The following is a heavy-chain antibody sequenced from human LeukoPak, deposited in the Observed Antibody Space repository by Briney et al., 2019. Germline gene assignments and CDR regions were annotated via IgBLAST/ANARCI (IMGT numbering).Heavy chain of an antibody. CDR2: ISSSGSTI. CDR3: ARDRAERIRGVIITYYYYYKDV. CDR1: GFTFSDYY. D-gene: IGHD3-10*01. J-gene: IGHJ6*03. Sequence: GGSLRLSCAASGFTFSDYYMSWIRQAPGKGLEWVSYISSSGSTIYYADSVKGRFTISRDNAKNSLYPQMNSLRAEDTAVYYCARDRAERIRGVIITYYYYYKDVWGKGTTVTVSS. V-gene: IGHV3-11*01.